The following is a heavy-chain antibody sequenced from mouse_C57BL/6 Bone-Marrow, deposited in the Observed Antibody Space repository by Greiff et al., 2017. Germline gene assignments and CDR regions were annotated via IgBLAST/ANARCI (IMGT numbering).Heavy chain of an antibody. V-gene: IGHV1-69*01. J-gene: IGHJ4*01. D-gene: IGHD2-4*01. CDR3: ARFYYDYDGGFYAMDY. Sequence: VQLQQPGAELVMPGASVKLSCKASGYTFTSYWMHWVKQRPGQGLEWIGEIDPSDSYTNYNQKFKGKSTLTVDKSSSTAYMQLSSLTSEDSAVYYCARFYYDYDGGFYAMDYWGQGTSVTVSS. CDR1: GYTFTSYW. CDR2: IDPSDSYT.